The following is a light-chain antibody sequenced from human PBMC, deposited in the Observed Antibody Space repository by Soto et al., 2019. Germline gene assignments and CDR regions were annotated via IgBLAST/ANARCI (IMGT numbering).Light chain of an antibody. CDR3: QQLNSYPLI. CDR2: AAS. V-gene: IGKV1-9*01. Sequence: DIQLTXXXXFLSASVGDRVTITCRASQYISDYLAWYQQRPGKAPKLLIYAASTLQSGVPSRFSGSGSGTEFTLTISSLQPEDFATYSCQQLNSYPLIFGGGTKVDIK. CDR1: QYISDY. J-gene: IGKJ4*01.